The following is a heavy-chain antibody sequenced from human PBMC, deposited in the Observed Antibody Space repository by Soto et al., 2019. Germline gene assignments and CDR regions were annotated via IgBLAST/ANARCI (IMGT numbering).Heavy chain of an antibody. J-gene: IGHJ6*02. V-gene: IGHV2-5*02. Sequence: QTTLKESGPTLVKPTQTLTLTCTVSGVSLSTSAVRVGWIRQPPGKALEWLAVIYWDDDKRYSPSLNSSLTITKENSKNQVVLSTTPVDPADTATYYCASGIVVPGTDFYAMGVWGQGTAVAVSS. CDR1: GVSLSTSAVR. CDR2: IYWDDDK. D-gene: IGHD6-19*01. CDR3: ASGIVVPGTDFYAMGV.